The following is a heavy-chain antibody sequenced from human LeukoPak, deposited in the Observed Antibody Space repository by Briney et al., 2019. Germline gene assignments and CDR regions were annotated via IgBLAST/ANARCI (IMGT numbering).Heavy chain of an antibody. V-gene: IGHV1-69*06. D-gene: IGHD1-26*01. CDR3: ARESYAGNYY. CDR2: IIPIFGTA. J-gene: IGHJ4*02. Sequence: VASVKVSCKASGGTFSSYAISWVRQAPGQGLEWMGGIIPIFGTANYAQKFQGRVTITADKSTSTAYMELSSLRSEDTAVYYCARESYAGNYYWGQGTLVTVSS. CDR1: GGTFSSYA.